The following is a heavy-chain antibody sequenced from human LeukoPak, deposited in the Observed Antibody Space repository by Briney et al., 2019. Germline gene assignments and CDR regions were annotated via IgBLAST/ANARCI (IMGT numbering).Heavy chain of an antibody. CDR3: AREGDFLSGYFVN. Sequence: PSETLSLTCTVSGDSISGYFWSWIRQTPGKGLEWIGYVHYSGATNYNPSLKSRVTMSVDTSKDQFSLKLNSVTAADTAVYYCAREGDFLSGYFVNWGQGTLVTVSS. V-gene: IGHV4-59*12. J-gene: IGHJ4*02. CDR2: VHYSGAT. CDR1: GDSISGYF. D-gene: IGHD3-3*01.